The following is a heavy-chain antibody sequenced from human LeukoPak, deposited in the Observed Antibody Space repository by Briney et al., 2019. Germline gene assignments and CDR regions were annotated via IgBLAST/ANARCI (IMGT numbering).Heavy chain of an antibody. CDR3: AADVYGDYGAFDI. CDR1: GFTFSTYW. V-gene: IGHV3-74*01. J-gene: IGHJ3*02. Sequence: GGSLRLSCAASGFTFSTYWMHWVRQPPGKGLVWVSRINSDGSSTSYADSVKGRFTISRDNSKNTLYLQMNSLRAEDTAVYYCAADVYGDYGAFDIWGQGTMVTVSS. D-gene: IGHD4-17*01. CDR2: INSDGSST.